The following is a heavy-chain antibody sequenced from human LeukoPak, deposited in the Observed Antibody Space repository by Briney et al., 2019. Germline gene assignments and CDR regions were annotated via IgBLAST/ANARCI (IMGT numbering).Heavy chain of an antibody. CDR3: ARGCVLVPAAIQAY. D-gene: IGHD2-2*02. CDR1: GFTFSSYC. V-gene: IGHV3-74*01. CDR2: ISTDGSST. J-gene: IGHJ4*02. Sequence: PGGSLRLSCAAAGFTFSSYCRHWVSHAPGKGLVWVSRISTDGSSTTYADSVKGRFTMSRDNAKNTVHLQMHSLRAEDTAVYCCARGCVLVPAAIQAYWGQGTLVTVSS.